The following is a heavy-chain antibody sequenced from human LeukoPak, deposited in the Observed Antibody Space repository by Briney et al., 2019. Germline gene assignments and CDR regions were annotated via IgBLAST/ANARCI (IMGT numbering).Heavy chain of an antibody. J-gene: IGHJ4*02. D-gene: IGHD6-19*01. CDR3: ASPKSIAVAGEFDY. CDR1: GGSISSYY. V-gene: IGHV4-39*01. CDR2: IYYSGST. Sequence: SETLSLTCTVSGGSISSYYWGWIRQPPGKGLEWIGSIYYSGSTYYNPSLKSRVTISVDTSKNQFSLKLSSVTAADTAVYYCASPKSIAVAGEFDYWGQGTLVTVSS.